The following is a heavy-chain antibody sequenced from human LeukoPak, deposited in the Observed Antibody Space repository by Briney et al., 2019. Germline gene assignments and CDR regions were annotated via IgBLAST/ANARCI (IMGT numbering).Heavy chain of an antibody. J-gene: IGHJ4*02. CDR3: ARGSVAGTKFDY. CDR2: ISSSSSYT. CDR1: GFTFSDYY. V-gene: IGHV3-11*06. Sequence: GGSLRLFCAASGFTFSDYYMSWIRQAPGKGLEWVSYISSSSSYTNYADSVKGRFTISRDNAKNSLYLQMNSLRAEDTAVYYCARGSVAGTKFDYWGQGTLVTVSS. D-gene: IGHD6-19*01.